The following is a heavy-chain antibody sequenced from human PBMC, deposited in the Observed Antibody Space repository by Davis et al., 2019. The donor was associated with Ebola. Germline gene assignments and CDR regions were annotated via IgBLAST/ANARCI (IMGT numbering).Heavy chain of an antibody. CDR3: AREKWFRDFHVRYGMDV. Sequence: GESLKISCAASGFTFSSYWMSWVRQAPGKGLEWVANIKQDGSEKYYVDSVKGRFTISRDNAKNSLYLQMNSLRAEDTAVYYCAREKWFRDFHVRYGMDVWGQGTTVTVSS. CDR2: IKQDGSEK. D-gene: IGHD3-10*01. J-gene: IGHJ6*02. V-gene: IGHV3-7*01. CDR1: GFTFSSYW.